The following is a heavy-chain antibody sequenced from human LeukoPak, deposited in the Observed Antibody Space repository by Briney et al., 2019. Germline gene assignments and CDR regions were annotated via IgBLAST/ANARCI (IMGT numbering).Heavy chain of an antibody. V-gene: IGHV1-18*01. J-gene: IGHJ6*03. Sequence: ASVKVSCKASGYIFTSYAISWVRQAPGQGLEWMGWISVYNGNTKYSQKVQGRVTMTSDTSTSTAYMELRSLRSDDTAVYYCAREDYYYYMDVWGKGTTVTISS. CDR1: GYIFTSYA. CDR3: AREDYYYYMDV. CDR2: ISVYNGNT.